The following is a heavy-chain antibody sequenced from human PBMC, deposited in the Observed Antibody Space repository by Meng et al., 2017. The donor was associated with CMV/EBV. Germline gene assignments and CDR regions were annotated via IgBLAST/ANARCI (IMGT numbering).Heavy chain of an antibody. D-gene: IGHD1-26*01. Sequence: SGFTFSSYSMNWVRQAPGKGLEWVSSISSSSSCIYYADSVKGRFTISRDNAKNSLYLQMNSLRAEDTAVYYCARDSGSYRLGWVDPWGQGTLVTVSS. J-gene: IGHJ5*02. V-gene: IGHV3-21*01. CDR3: ARDSGSYRLGWVDP. CDR1: GFTFSSYS. CDR2: ISSSSSCI.